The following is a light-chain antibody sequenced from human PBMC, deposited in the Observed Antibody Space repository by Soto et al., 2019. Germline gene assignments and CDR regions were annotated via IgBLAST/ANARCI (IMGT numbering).Light chain of an antibody. J-gene: IGLJ1*01. CDR1: SSNIGSNT. CDR2: ADK. Sequence: QSVVTQPPSASGTPGQRVTISSSGSSSNIGSNTVNWYQHLPGSAPKLLIYADKQRPSGVPDRFSGSKSGSSASLAISGLQPEDEGYYYCAAWDDTLDAYVFGPGTKLTVL. CDR3: AAWDDTLDAYV. V-gene: IGLV1-44*01.